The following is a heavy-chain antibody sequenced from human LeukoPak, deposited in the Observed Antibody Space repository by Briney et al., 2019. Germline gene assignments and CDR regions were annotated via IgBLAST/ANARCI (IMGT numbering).Heavy chain of an antibody. J-gene: IGHJ6*03. CDR1: GFTFSNAW. V-gene: IGHV3-15*01. CDR2: IKSKTDGGTT. Sequence: GGSLRLSCAASGFTFSNAWMSWVRQAPGKGLEWVGRIKSKTDGGTTDYAAPVKGRFTISRDDSKNTLYLQMNSLKTEDTAVYYCTTDGQSGRYFDWLLFDYYYYMDVWGKGTTVTVSS. CDR3: TTDGQSGRYFDWLLFDYYYYMDV. D-gene: IGHD3-9*01.